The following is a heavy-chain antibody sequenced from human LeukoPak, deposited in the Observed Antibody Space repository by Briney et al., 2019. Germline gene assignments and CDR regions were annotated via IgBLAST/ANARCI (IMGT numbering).Heavy chain of an antibody. CDR2: ISGSGGST. J-gene: IGHJ3*02. D-gene: IGHD3-22*01. CDR3: AKDIPDYYDSSGYYEDDAFDI. Sequence: GGSLRLSCAASGFTFSSYAMSRVRQAPGKGLEWVSAISGSGGSTYYADSVKGRFTISRDNSKNTLYLQMNSLRAEDTAVYYRAKDIPDYYDSSGYYEDDAFDIWGQGTMVTVSS. CDR1: GFTFSSYA. V-gene: IGHV3-23*01.